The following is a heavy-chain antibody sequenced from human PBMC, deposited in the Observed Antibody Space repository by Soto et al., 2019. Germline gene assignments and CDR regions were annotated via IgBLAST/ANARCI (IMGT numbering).Heavy chain of an antibody. CDR3: AKKANVVVVPAVYSFDY. V-gene: IGHV3-23*01. CDR1: GFTFSSYA. CDR2: ISGPGGST. D-gene: IGHD2-2*01. J-gene: IGHJ4*02. Sequence: VQLLESGGGLVQSGGSLRLSCAASGFTFSSYAMSWVRQAPGKGLEWVSAISGPGGSTYYADSVKGRFTISRDNSKNTLYLQMNSLRVEDTALYYCAKKANVVVVPAVYSFDYWGQGALLTVSS.